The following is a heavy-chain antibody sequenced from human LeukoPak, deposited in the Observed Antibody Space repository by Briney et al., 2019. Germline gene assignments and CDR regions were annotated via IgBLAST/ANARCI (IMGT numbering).Heavy chain of an antibody. CDR1: GFTFSSYA. J-gene: IGHJ6*02. CDR2: ISGSGGST. V-gene: IGHV3-23*01. D-gene: IGHD6-13*01. CDR3: ASNLYSSSWYDQYYYYGMDV. Sequence: PGGSLRLSCAASGFTFSSYAMSWVRQSPGKGLEWVSAISGSGGSTYYADSVKGRFTISRDNSKNTLYLQMNSLRAEDTAVYYCASNLYSSSWYDQYYYYGMDVWGQGTTVTVSS.